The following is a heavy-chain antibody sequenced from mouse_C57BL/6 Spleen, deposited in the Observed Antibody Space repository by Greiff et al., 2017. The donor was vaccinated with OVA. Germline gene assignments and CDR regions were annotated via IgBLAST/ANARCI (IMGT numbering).Heavy chain of an antibody. CDR1: GFTFSSYA. V-gene: IGHV5-4*01. D-gene: IGHD1-1*01. J-gene: IGHJ4*01. Sequence: EVKLVESGGGLVKPGGSLKLSCAASGFTFSSYAMSWVRQTPEKRLEWVATISDGGSYTYYPDNVKGRFTISRDNAKNNLYLQMSHLKSEDTAMYYCARDKLRGGAMDYWGQGTSVTVSS. CDR2: ISDGGSYT. CDR3: ARDKLRGGAMDY.